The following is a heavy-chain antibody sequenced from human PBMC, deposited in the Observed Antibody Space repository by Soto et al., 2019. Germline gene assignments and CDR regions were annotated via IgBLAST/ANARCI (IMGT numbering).Heavy chain of an antibody. D-gene: IGHD6-19*01. V-gene: IGHV5-10-1*01. CDR1: GDRVTNYW. Sequence: GESLKISCNGSGDRVTNYWISWVRQMPGKGLEWMGRIDPSDSYTNYSPSLQGHVTISIDNSISTAYLQWSSLKASDTAMYYCTSQLGPIAVEVEVWGQGITVTVS. J-gene: IGHJ6*01. CDR3: TSQLGPIAVEVEV. CDR2: IDPSDSYT.